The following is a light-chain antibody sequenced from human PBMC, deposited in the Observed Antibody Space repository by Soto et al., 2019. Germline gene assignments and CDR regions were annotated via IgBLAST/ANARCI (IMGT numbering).Light chain of an antibody. CDR1: SRGVGGYDF. CDR3: CSNTSSDTYV. V-gene: IGLV2-14*01. Sequence: QXVLTQPSSVSGSPGQSITISCTGTSRGVGGYDFVSWYQQHPGKAPKVMIYDVSNRPSGVSNRFSGSKSGNTASLTISGLQAENEADYYCCSNTSSDTYVFGTVTKVT. J-gene: IGLJ1*01. CDR2: DVS.